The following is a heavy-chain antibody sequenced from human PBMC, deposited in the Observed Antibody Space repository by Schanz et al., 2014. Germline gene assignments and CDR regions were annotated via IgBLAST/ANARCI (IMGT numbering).Heavy chain of an antibody. D-gene: IGHD3-10*01. CDR1: GGTFSSST. J-gene: IGHJ4*02. CDR3: ARDRVSFVRGPLGVD. CDR2: ISGYNGGT. Sequence: QVQLVQSGVEVKRPGASVRVSCKASGGTFSSSTLTWVRQATGQGLEWMGWISGYNGGTNYAPKFQDRVTMTTDTSTGITSLELRNLKSDDTAVYYCARDRVSFVRGPLGVDWGQGTQVIVSS. V-gene: IGHV1-18*01.